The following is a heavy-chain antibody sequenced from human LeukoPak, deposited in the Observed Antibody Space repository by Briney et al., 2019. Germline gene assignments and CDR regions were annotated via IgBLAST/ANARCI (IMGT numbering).Heavy chain of an antibody. CDR1: GFTFIRHW. D-gene: IGHD5-18*01. V-gene: IGHV3-74*01. CDR3: TSDTVDTAVGIDY. J-gene: IGHJ4*02. CDR2: MNSDGSST. Sequence: GGSLRLSCAGSGFTFIRHWMHWVRQVPGKGLVWVSRMNSDGSSTSYADSVKGRFIISRDNAKNTLYLQMNSLRAEDTAVYYCTSDTVDTAVGIDYWGQGTLVTVSS.